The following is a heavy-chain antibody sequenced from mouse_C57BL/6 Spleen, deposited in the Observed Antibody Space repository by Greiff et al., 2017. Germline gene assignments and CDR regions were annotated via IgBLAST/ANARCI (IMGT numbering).Heavy chain of an antibody. J-gene: IGHJ4*01. Sequence: VQLQQPGAELVKPGASVKLSCKASGYTFTSYWMQWVKQRPGQGLEWIGEIDPSDSYTNYNQKFKGKATLTVDTSSSTAYMQLSSLTSEDSAVYYCALGDYYAMDYWGKGTSVTVSS. V-gene: IGHV1-50*01. CDR2: IDPSDSYT. D-gene: IGHD1-1*02. CDR1: GYTFTSYW. CDR3: ALGDYYAMDY.